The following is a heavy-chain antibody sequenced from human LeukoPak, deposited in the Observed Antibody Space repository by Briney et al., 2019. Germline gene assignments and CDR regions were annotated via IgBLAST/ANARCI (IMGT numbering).Heavy chain of an antibody. CDR1: GFTVSSNY. V-gene: IGHV3-53*01. Sequence: GGSLRLSCAASGFTVSSNYMSRVRQAPGKGLEWVAVIYSGVNTYYADSVKGRFTISRDNSKNTLYLQMNSLRAEDTAVYYCARDLSYWGQGTLVTVSS. CDR3: ARDLSY. CDR2: IYSGVNT. J-gene: IGHJ4*02.